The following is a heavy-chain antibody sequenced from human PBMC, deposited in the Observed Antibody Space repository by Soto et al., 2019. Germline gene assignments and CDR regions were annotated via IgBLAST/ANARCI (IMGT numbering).Heavy chain of an antibody. D-gene: IGHD3-3*01. J-gene: IGHJ6*02. CDR2: ISAYNGST. CDR3: AREERITIFGVVIITYGMDV. V-gene: IGHV1-18*01. Sequence: ASVTVSCKASGYTFTSYAMHWVRQAPGQRLEWMGWISAYNGSTNYAQKLQGGVTMTTDTSTSTAYMELRSLRSDDTAVYYCAREERITIFGVVIITYGMDVWGQGTTVTVSS. CDR1: GYTFTSYA.